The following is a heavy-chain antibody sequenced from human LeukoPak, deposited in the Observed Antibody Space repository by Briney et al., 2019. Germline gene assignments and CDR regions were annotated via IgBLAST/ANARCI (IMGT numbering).Heavy chain of an antibody. CDR1: GFTFSSYS. CDR3: ARVGPRWDTAMVTGDYYYDMDV. V-gene: IGHV3-20*01. CDR2: INCNGGST. D-gene: IGHD5-18*01. J-gene: IGHJ6*03. Sequence: GGSLRLSCAASGFTFSSYSMHWVRQAPGKGLGWVSGINCNGGSTGYADSVKGRFTISRDNAKNSLYLQMNSLRAEDTALYNCARVGPRWDTAMVTGDYYYDMDVWGKGTTVTISS.